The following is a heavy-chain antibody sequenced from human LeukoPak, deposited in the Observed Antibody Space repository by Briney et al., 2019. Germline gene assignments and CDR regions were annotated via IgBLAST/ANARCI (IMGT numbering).Heavy chain of an antibody. V-gene: IGHV4-61*01. J-gene: IGHJ4*02. CDR3: ARVPWGDYGDYRDY. D-gene: IGHD4-17*01. Sequence: SETLSLTCTVSGGSVSSGSYYWSWIRQPPGKGLEWIGYIYYSGSTNYNPSLKSRVTISVDTSKNQFSLKLSSVTAADTAVYYCARVPWGDYGDYRDYWGQGTLVTVSS. CDR1: GGSVSSGSYY. CDR2: IYYSGST.